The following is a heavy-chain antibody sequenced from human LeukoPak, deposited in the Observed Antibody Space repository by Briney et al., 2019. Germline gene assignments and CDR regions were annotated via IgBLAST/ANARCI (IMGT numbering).Heavy chain of an antibody. D-gene: IGHD1-26*01. V-gene: IGHV3-30-3*01. CDR3: ARDLSSGYSGNYGAFEY. CDR2: ISYDGNNK. J-gene: IGHJ4*02. CDR1: GFTFNSYP. Sequence: GGSLRLSCAASGFTFNSYPMHWVRQAPGKGLEWVAVISYDGNNKYYVDSVKGRFTISRDNSKNTVYLQMNSLRAEDTAVHYCARDLSSGYSGNYGAFEYWGQGTLVIVSS.